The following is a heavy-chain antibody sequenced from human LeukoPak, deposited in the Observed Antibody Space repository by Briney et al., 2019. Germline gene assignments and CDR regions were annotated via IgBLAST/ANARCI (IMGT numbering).Heavy chain of an antibody. CDR3: ARLWDYYGSGSVDY. Sequence: SETLSLTCTVSGGSINSSNYNWGWIRQPPRRGPEWLASVYYSGLTYYNSSLKSRVSISVDTSKNQFSLKLSSVTAADTAVYYCARLWDYYGSGSVDYWGQGTLVTVSS. J-gene: IGHJ4*02. CDR1: GGSINSSNYN. CDR2: VYYSGLT. V-gene: IGHV4-39*07. D-gene: IGHD3-10*01.